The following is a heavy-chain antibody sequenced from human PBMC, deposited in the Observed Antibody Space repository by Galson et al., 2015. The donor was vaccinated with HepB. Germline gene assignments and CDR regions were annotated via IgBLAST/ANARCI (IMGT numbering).Heavy chain of an antibody. J-gene: IGHJ6*03. CDR2: IIPIFGTS. Sequence: SVKVSCKASGGTFSSYAISWVRQAPGQGLEWMGGIIPIFGTSNYAQKFQGRVTITADESTSTAYMELSSLRSEDTAIYYCARERMTMLRGITRYHYYMDVWGNGTTVTVSS. D-gene: IGHD3-10*01. V-gene: IGHV1-69*13. CDR3: ARERMTMLRGITRYHYYMDV. CDR1: GGTFSSYA.